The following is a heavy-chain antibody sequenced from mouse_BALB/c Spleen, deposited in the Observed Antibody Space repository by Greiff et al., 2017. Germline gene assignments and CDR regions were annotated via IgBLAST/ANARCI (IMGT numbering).Heavy chain of an antibody. Sequence: VKLVESGPGLVQPSQSLSITCTVSGFSLTSYGVHWVRQSPGKGLEWLGVIWSGGSTDYNAAFISRLSISKDNSKSQVFFKMNSLQANDTAIYYCARKGYDGGYAMDYWGQGTSVTVSS. CDR3: ARKGYDGGYAMDY. V-gene: IGHV2-2*02. CDR1: GFSLTSYG. J-gene: IGHJ4*01. D-gene: IGHD3-1*01. CDR2: IWSGGST.